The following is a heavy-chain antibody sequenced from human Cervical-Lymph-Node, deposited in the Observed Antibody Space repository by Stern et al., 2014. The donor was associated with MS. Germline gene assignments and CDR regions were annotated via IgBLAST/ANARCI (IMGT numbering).Heavy chain of an antibody. CDR1: GYSFTLYW. V-gene: IGHV5-51*01. D-gene: IGHD1-26*01. CDR3: AALVRGSYFY. CDR2: IYPGDSDP. Sequence: VQLVQSGAEMKKPGESLKISCKGSGYSFTLYWIGWVRQVPGKGLEWMGSIYPGDSDPRSSPSFQGKVTISADKSISTAYLQWSSLKASDTAMYYCAALVRGSYFYWGQGTLVTVSS. J-gene: IGHJ4*02.